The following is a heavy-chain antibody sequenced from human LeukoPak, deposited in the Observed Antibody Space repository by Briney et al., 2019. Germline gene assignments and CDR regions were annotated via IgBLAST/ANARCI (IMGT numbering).Heavy chain of an antibody. V-gene: IGHV3-33*01. CDR2: IWYDGRNK. CDR3: ARVWDWGSGNYFDY. D-gene: IGHD7-27*01. J-gene: IGHJ4*02. CDR1: GFTFSSYG. Sequence: PGRSLRLSCAASGFTFSSYGMHWVRQAPGRGLEWVALIWYDGRNKYYADSVKGRFTISRDNSKNTLSLQLNSLRAEDTALYYCARVWDWGSGNYFDYWGQGTLVTVSS.